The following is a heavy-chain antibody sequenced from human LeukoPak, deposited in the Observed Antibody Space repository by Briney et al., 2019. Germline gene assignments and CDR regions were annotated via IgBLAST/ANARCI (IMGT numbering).Heavy chain of an antibody. V-gene: IGHV3-48*03. D-gene: IGHD3-9*01. CDR1: GFTFSSYE. Sequence: PGGSMRLSCAASGFTFSSYEMNWVRQAPGKVLEWVSYISSSGTTIYYADSVKGRFTISRDNAKNSLYLQMNSLRAEDTAVYYCAKWGDYDVLTGYYVSDYWGQGTLVTVSS. J-gene: IGHJ4*02. CDR2: ISSSGTTI. CDR3: AKWGDYDVLTGYYVSDY.